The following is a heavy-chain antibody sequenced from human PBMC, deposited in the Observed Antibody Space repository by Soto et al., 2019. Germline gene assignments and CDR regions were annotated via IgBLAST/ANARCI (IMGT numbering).Heavy chain of an antibody. CDR3: ARAQYYDFWSGYLNWFDP. CDR1: GGSIRSYY. J-gene: IGHJ5*02. Sequence: SETLSLTCTVSGGSIRSYYWSWIRQPPGKGLEWIGYIYYSGSTNYNPSLKSRVTISVDTSRNQFSLKLSSVTAADTAVYYCARAQYYDFWSGYLNWFDPWGQGTLVTVSS. V-gene: IGHV4-59*01. CDR2: IYYSGST. D-gene: IGHD3-3*01.